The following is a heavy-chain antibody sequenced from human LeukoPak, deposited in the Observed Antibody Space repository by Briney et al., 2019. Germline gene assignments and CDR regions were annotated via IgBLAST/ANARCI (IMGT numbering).Heavy chain of an antibody. CDR3: ASGYGGNSVGYYYYMDV. Sequence: ASVTDSCKASGYTLTSYYMHWVRQAPGQGLEWMGWINPNSGGTNYAQKFQGRVTMTRDTSISTAYMELSRLRSDDTAVYYCASGYGGNSVGYYYYMDVWGKGTTVTVSS. V-gene: IGHV1-2*02. CDR1: GYTLTSYY. D-gene: IGHD4-23*01. CDR2: INPNSGGT. J-gene: IGHJ6*03.